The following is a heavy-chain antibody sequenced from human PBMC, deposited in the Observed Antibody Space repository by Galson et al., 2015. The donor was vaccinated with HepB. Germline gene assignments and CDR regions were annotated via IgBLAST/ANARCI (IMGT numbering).Heavy chain of an antibody. CDR2: IYYSGS. D-gene: IGHD3-10*01. CDR3: AGSGRYLWWLDP. V-gene: IGHV4-39*01. CDR1: GGSISSTSYY. Sequence: ETLSLTCTVSGGSISSTSYYWGWIRQPPGKGLECIGSIYYSGSKWEPSLKSRVTISVDTSKNQFSLKLSSVTAADTAVYYCAGSGRYLWWLDPWGQGTLVTVSS. J-gene: IGHJ5*02.